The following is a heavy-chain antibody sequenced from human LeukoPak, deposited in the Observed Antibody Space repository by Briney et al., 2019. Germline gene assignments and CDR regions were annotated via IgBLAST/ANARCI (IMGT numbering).Heavy chain of an antibody. D-gene: IGHD6-13*01. CDR1: GASFSSSTYY. V-gene: IGHV4-39*01. CDR2: IYYSGST. Sequence: SETLSLTCTVSGASFSSSTYYWGWIRQPPGKGLEWIGSIYYSGSTYYNPSLKSRVTMSVDTSKNQFSLKLSSVTAADTAVYYCARRAGGISATGTRPFDYWGQGTLVTVSS. J-gene: IGHJ4*02. CDR3: ARRAGGISATGTRPFDY.